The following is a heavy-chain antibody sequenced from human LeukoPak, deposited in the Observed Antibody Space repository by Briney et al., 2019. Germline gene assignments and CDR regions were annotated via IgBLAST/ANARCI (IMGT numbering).Heavy chain of an antibody. CDR2: IIPIFGTA. V-gene: IGHV1-69*01. Sequence: ASVKVSCKASGGTFSSYAISWVRQAPGQGLEWVGGIIPIFGTANYAQKFQGRVTITADESTSTAYMELSSLRSEDTAVYYCACTRMVRGVIITNYYYGMDVWGKGTTVTVSS. D-gene: IGHD3-10*01. CDR1: GGTFSSYA. CDR3: ACTRMVRGVIITNYYYGMDV. J-gene: IGHJ6*04.